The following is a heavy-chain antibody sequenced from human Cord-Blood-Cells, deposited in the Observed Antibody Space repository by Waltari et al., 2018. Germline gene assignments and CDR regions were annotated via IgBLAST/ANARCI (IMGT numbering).Heavy chain of an antibody. D-gene: IGHD3-16*01. V-gene: IGHV4-4*02. J-gene: IGHJ4*02. CDR2: IYHSGDT. CDR1: GGSISSSNW. Sequence: QVQLQESGPGLVKPSGTLSLTCAVSGGSISSSNWWSWARQPPGKGLERIGEIYHSGDTNNNPSLKSRVTVAVDKSKHHFSRELSSVTAADTAVYYCARAPYLEEFGGGGNYWGQGTLVTVSS. CDR3: ARAPYLEEFGGGGNY.